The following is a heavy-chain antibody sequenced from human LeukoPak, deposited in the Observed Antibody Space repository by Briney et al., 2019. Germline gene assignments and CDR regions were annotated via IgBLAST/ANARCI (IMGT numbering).Heavy chain of an antibody. CDR3: ARDPEVVTAPAYYFDY. CDR1: GFTFSSYW. D-gene: IGHD2-21*02. CDR2: INHNGNVN. J-gene: IGHJ4*02. Sequence: GGSLRLSCAASGFTFSSYWMNWARQAPGKGLEWVASINHNGNVNYYVDSVKGRFTISRDNAKNSLYLQMNSLRAEDTAVYYCARDPEVVTAPAYYFDYWGQGTLVTVSS. V-gene: IGHV3-7*01.